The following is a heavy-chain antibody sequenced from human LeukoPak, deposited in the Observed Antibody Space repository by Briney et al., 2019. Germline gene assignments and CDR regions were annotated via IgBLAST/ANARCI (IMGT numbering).Heavy chain of an antibody. V-gene: IGHV3-30*03. J-gene: IGHJ4*02. D-gene: IGHD6-19*01. CDR1: GFTFGNIG. CDR2: VSRTGGTK. CDR3: ARLMTTSGWYEDY. Sequence: GGSLRLSCAASGFTFGNIGMHWVRQAPGKGLEWVAVVSRTGGTKYYGDSVKGRFTISRDNSKNTLHLQMNSLRAEDTAVYFCARLMTTSGWYEDYWGQGTLATVSS.